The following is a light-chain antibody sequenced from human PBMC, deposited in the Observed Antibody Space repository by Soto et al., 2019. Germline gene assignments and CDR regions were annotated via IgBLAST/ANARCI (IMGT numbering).Light chain of an antibody. CDR1: WGVSSKS. CDR2: GAS. V-gene: IGKV3-20*01. J-gene: IGKJ1*01. Sequence: DIVLTQSPGPVSFSPGERATLSYTAGWGVSSKSLAWYQQKPGQAPRLLISGASTRESGIPARFSGSGSGTDFTLTISRLEPEDFAAYYCQQYGSSPGTFGQGTKVDIK. CDR3: QQYGSSPGT.